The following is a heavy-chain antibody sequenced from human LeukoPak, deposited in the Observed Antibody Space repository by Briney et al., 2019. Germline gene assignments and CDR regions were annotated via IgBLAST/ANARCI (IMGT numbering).Heavy chain of an antibody. J-gene: IGHJ4*02. V-gene: IGHV4-61*02. CDR2: IYTSGST. CDR1: GDSISSGSYY. D-gene: IGHD3-3*01. Sequence: SETLSLTCTVSGDSISSGSYYWSWIRQPAGKGLEWIGRIYTSGSTNYNPSLKSRVTISVDTSKNQFSLKLSSVTAAATAVYYCARGPRNVLRFLEWPGTPDYWGQGTLVTASS. CDR3: ARGPRNVLRFLEWPGTPDY.